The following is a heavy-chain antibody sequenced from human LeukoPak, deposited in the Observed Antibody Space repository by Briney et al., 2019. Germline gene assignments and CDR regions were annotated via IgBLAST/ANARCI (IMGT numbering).Heavy chain of an antibody. V-gene: IGHV3-7*01. CDR3: ARGSNIVVVPAAPDY. D-gene: IGHD2-2*01. CDR1: GFTFSSYW. Sequence: GGSLRLSCAASGFTFSSYWTSWVRQAPGKGLEWVANIKQDGSEKYYVDSVKGRFTISRDNAKNSLYLQMNSLRAEDTAVYYCARGSNIVVVPAAPDYWGQGTLVTVSS. J-gene: IGHJ4*02. CDR2: IKQDGSEK.